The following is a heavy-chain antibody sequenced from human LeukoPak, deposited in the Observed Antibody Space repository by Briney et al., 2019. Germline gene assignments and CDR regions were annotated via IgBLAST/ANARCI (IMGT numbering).Heavy chain of an antibody. V-gene: IGHV3-23*01. CDR1: GFTFSSYA. CDR2: ISGSGGST. J-gene: IGHJ4*02. Sequence: GGSLRLSCAASGFTFSSYAMSWVRQAPGKGLEWVSAISGSGGSTYYADSVEGRFTISRDNSKNTLYLQMNSLRAEDTAVYYCAKEYYDILTGYYTYWGQGTLVTVSS. CDR3: AKEYYDILTGYYTY. D-gene: IGHD3-9*01.